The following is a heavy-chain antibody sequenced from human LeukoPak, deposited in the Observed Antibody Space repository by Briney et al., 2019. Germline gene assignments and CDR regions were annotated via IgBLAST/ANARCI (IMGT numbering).Heavy chain of an antibody. CDR1: RGSISNSDYY. V-gene: IGHV4-39*01. CDR3: ARQRLEYDQDYLYYYLDV. D-gene: IGHD2/OR15-2a*01. Sequence: PSETLSLTCTVSRGSISNSDYYWAWIRQPPGKGLEWIGTIYYTGSTYYKESLKSRVTISEDRSKNHFSLKLHSVTAADAAVYYCARQRLEYDQDYLYYYLDVWGKGTTVTISS. CDR2: IYYTGST. J-gene: IGHJ6*03.